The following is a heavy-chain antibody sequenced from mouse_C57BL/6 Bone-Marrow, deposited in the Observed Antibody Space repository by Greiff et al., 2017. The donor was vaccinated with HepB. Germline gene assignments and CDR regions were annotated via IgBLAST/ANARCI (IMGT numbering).Heavy chain of an antibody. J-gene: IGHJ1*03. CDR1: GFTFSDFY. CDR3: ARDAAVVADDWYFDV. Sequence: EVKLVESGGGLVQPGRSLRLSCATSGFTFSDFYMEWVRQAPGKGLEWIAASRNKANDYTTEYSASVKGRFIVSRDTSQSILYLQMYALRAEDTAIYYCARDAAVVADDWYFDVWGTGTTVTVSS. CDR2: SRNKANDYTT. V-gene: IGHV7-1*01. D-gene: IGHD1-1*01.